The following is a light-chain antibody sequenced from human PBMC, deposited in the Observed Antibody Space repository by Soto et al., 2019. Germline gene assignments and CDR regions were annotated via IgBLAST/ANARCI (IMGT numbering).Light chain of an antibody. CDR2: DAS. CDR1: QSVSRY. CDR3: QQRSNWPGT. Sequence: EIVLTQSPATLSLSPGERATLSCRASQSVSRYLAWYQQKPGQAPRLLIYDASNRATGIPARFSGSGSGTDFTLTISSLEPEDFAVYYCQQRSNWPGTFGQGTKLEI. J-gene: IGKJ2*01. V-gene: IGKV3-11*01.